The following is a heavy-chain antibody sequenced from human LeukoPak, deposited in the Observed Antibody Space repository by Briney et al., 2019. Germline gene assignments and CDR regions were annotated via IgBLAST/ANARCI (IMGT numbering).Heavy chain of an antibody. J-gene: IGHJ4*02. CDR2: IYSGGSA. Sequence: GGSLRLSCAASGFTFSSNYMSWVRQAPGKGLEWVSVIYSGGSAYYADSVKGRFTISRDSSKNTLYLQMNSLGAEDTAVYYCARGSGGSWYLFDYWGQGTLVTVSS. CDR1: GFTFSSNY. V-gene: IGHV3-66*01. CDR3: ARGSGGSWYLFDY. D-gene: IGHD6-13*01.